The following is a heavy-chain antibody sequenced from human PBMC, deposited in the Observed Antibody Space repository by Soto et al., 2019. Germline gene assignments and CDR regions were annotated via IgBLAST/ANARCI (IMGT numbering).Heavy chain of an antibody. CDR1: GYTFTSYA. CDR3: AKESLAQGTGWYADY. Sequence: ASVKVSCKASGYTFTSYAMHWVRQAPGQRLEWMGWINAGNGNTKYSQKFQGRVTITRDTSASTAYMELSSLRSEDTAVYHCAKESLAQGTGWYADYWGQGTLVTV. CDR2: INAGNGNT. D-gene: IGHD6-19*01. J-gene: IGHJ4*02. V-gene: IGHV1-3*01.